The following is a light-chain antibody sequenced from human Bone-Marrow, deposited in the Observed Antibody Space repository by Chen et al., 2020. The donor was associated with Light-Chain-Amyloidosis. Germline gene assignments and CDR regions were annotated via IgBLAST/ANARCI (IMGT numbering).Light chain of an antibody. J-gene: IGLJ1*01. CDR1: SGEVGNYNY. CDR3: SSFTSSSSYV. V-gene: IGLV2-14*01. Sequence: QSALTQPASVSGSPRQSIPISCTGTSGEVGNYNYAPWYQQHPGKAPKVMLYAVSNRPAGVSHRFSGAKSGNTASLTISGLQAEDEADYYCSSFTSSSSYVFGPGTKVTVL. CDR2: AVS.